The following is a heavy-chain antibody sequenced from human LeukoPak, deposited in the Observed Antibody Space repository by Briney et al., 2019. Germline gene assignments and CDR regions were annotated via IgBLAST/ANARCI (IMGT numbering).Heavy chain of an antibody. J-gene: IGHJ5*02. Sequence: GGSLRLSCAASGFTVSSNYMSWVRQAPGKGLEWVSLIYSGGSTYYADSVKGRFTISRDNSKNTLYLQMNSLRAEDTAVYYCARDPGSGWYGGWFDPWGQGTLVTVSS. V-gene: IGHV3-66*01. CDR3: ARDPGSGWYGGWFDP. CDR1: GFTVSSNY. D-gene: IGHD6-19*01. CDR2: IYSGGST.